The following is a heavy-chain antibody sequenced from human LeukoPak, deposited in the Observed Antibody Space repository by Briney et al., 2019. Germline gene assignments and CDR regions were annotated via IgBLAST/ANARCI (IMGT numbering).Heavy chain of an antibody. Sequence: EASVKVSCKASGYTFTSYGISWVRQAPGQGLEWMGWISAYNGNTNYAQKLQGRVTMTTDTSTNTAYMELRSLRSDDTAVYYCARGGITMVRGVMRSSWFDPWGQGTLVTVSS. J-gene: IGHJ5*02. D-gene: IGHD3-10*01. V-gene: IGHV1-18*01. CDR2: ISAYNGNT. CDR3: ARGGITMVRGVMRSSWFDP. CDR1: GYTFTSYG.